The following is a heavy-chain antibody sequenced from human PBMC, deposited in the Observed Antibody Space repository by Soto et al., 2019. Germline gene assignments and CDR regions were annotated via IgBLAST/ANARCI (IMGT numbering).Heavy chain of an antibody. CDR3: ARDKMTTLDY. Sequence: QVQLQESGPGLVKPSQTLSLTCTVSGGSISSGGYYWSWIRQHPGKGLEWIGYIYYSGSTYYNPSLKXXVXIXXDTSKNQFSLKLSSVTAADTAVYYCARDKMTTLDYWGQGTLVTVSS. CDR1: GGSISSGGYY. CDR2: IYYSGST. D-gene: IGHD4-17*01. J-gene: IGHJ4*02. V-gene: IGHV4-31*01.